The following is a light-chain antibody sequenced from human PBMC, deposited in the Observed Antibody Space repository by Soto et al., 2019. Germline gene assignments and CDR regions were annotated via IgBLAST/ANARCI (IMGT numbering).Light chain of an antibody. CDR3: HSYTSSSTPVV. CDR2: DVS. Sequence: QSALTQPASVSGSPGQSITISCTGTSSDVGGYNYVSWYQQHPGKAPKLMIYDVSNRPSGVSNRFSGSKSGNTASLTISGLQAEDEADYYCHSYTSSSTPVVFGGGTKLTVL. CDR1: SSDVGGYNY. J-gene: IGLJ2*01. V-gene: IGLV2-14*01.